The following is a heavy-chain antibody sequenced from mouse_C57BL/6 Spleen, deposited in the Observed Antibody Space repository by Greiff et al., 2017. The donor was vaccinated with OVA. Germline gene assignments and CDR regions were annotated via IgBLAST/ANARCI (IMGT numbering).Heavy chain of an antibody. CDR3: ARRGLDEYDWYFDV. D-gene: IGHD2-10*02. Sequence: VQLQQPGTELVKPGASVKLSCKASGYTFTSYWMHWVKQRPGQGLEWIGNINPSNGGTNYNEKFKRKATLTVDKSSRTAYMQLSSLTSEEYAVYYCARRGLDEYDWYFDVWGKGTTVTVSS. CDR1: GYTFTSYW. CDR2: INPSNGGT. V-gene: IGHV1-53*01. J-gene: IGHJ1*03.